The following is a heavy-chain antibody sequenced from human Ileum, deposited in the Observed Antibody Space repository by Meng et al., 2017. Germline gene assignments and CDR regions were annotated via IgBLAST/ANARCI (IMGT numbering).Heavy chain of an antibody. CDR2: IYYSGST. CDR3: ARERRHYYGSGSFDY. D-gene: IGHD3-10*01. CDR1: GGSMRSGDNY. J-gene: IGHJ4*02. Sequence: QVQLQESGPGLVNPPQTLSLTCSVSGGSMRSGDNYWSWIRQPPGKGLEWIGYIYYSGSTYYTPSLKSRVIMSVDTSANRFSLNLNSVTAADTAVYYCARERRHYYGSGSFDYWGQGILVTVSS. V-gene: IGHV4-30-4*01.